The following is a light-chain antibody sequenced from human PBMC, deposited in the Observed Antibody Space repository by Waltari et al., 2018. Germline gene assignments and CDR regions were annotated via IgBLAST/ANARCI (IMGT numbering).Light chain of an antibody. CDR3: QAWDSSIHYV. J-gene: IGLJ1*01. V-gene: IGLV3-1*01. CDR2: QDS. CDR1: KLGDKY. Sequence: SYELTQPPSVSVSPGQTASITCSGDKLGDKYACWYQQKPGQSPVLVIYQDSKRPSGLPERFSGSNAGNTATLTISGTQAMDEADYYCQAWDSSIHYVFGTGTKVTVL.